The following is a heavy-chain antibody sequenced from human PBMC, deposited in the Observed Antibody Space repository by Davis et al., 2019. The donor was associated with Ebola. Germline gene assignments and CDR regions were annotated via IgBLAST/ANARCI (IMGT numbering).Heavy chain of an antibody. D-gene: IGHD3-3*01. Sequence: GGSLRLSCAASGFMFSSYRMKWVRQAPGKGLEWVSAISGSGGSTYYADSVKGRFTISRDNSKKTLYLQMNSLRAEDTAVYYCAKSGLSFGVVKYHYGMDVWGKGTTVTVSS. V-gene: IGHV3-23*01. J-gene: IGHJ6*04. CDR1: GFMFSSYR. CDR2: ISGSGGST. CDR3: AKSGLSFGVVKYHYGMDV.